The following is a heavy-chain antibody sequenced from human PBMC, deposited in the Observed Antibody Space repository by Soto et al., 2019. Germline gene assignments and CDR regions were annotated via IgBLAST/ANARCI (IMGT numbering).Heavy chain of an antibody. CDR2: TSRYSSYI. D-gene: IGHD2-21*02. Sequence: EVQLVESGGGLVKPGGSLRLSCLASGFTFSDYSMTWVRQAPGKGLEWVSSTSRYSSYINYGDSMRGRFTMSRDNAKNALYLQMHGLGAADTAVYYRARAWADVDYCGGDCFSAPNWFDTWGQGTLVTVSS. V-gene: IGHV3-21*01. CDR1: GFTFSDYS. J-gene: IGHJ5*02. CDR3: ARAWADVDYCGGDCFSAPNWFDT.